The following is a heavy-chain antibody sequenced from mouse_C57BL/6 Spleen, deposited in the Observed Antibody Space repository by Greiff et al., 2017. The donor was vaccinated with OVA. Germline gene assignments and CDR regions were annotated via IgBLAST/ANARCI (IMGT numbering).Heavy chain of an antibody. CDR3: AQGLRLDY. CDR1: GFTFSDYG. Sequence: EVKLAESGGGLVKPGGSLKLSCAASGFTFSDYGMHWVRQAPEKGLEWVAYISSGSSTIYYADTVKGRFTISRDNAKNTLFLQMTSLRSEDTAMYYCAQGLRLDYWGQGTTLTVSS. V-gene: IGHV5-17*01. CDR2: ISSGSSTI. J-gene: IGHJ2*01. D-gene: IGHD1-1*01.